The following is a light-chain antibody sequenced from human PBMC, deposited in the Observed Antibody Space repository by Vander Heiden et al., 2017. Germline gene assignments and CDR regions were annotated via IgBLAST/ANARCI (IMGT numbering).Light chain of an antibody. J-gene: IGKJ1*01. CDR1: QSVSSN. CDR2: GAS. CDR3: LQYNNWPRT. Sequence: EIVMTQSPATLSVSPGGRATLSCRASQSVSSNLAWYQQKPGQAPRLLIYGASTRATGIPARFSGSGSGTEFTLTISSLQSEDFAVYYCLQYNNWPRTFGQGTKVEIK. V-gene: IGKV3-15*01.